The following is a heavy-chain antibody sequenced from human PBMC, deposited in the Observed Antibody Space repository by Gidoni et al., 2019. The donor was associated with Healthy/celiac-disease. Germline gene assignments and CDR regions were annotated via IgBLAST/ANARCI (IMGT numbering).Heavy chain of an antibody. Sequence: QVQLQESGPGLVKPSETLSLTCPVSGGSISSYYWSWIRQPPGKGLEWIGYIYYSGSTNYNPSLKSRVTISVDTSKNQFSLKLSSVTAADTAVYYCARVKAVGANPPDYWGQGTLVTVSS. V-gene: IGHV4-59*01. J-gene: IGHJ4*02. D-gene: IGHD1-26*01. CDR2: IYYSGST. CDR1: GGSISSYY. CDR3: ARVKAVGANPPDY.